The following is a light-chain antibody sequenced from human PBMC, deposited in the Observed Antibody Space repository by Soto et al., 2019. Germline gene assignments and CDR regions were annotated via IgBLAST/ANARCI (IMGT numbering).Light chain of an antibody. Sequence: DIQLTQSPPFLSASIGDRVTITCRAGQGITSYLAWYQQKPGKAPKLLIYSASTLQSGVPSRFSGSGYGTEFTLTISSLQPEDFATYTCQQIHSYPLTFGGGTKVEIK. CDR1: QGITSY. J-gene: IGKJ4*01. CDR3: QQIHSYPLT. V-gene: IGKV1-9*01. CDR2: SAS.